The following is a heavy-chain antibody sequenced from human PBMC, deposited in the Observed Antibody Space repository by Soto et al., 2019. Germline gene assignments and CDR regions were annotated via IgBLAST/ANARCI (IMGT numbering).Heavy chain of an antibody. D-gene: IGHD4-17*01. CDR1: GGSISSSSYY. J-gene: IGHJ4*02. CDR3: ARSMTTVVTLDY. CDR2: IYYSGST. Sequence: SETLSLTCTVSGGSISSSSYYWGWIRQPPGKGLEWIGSIYYSGSTYYNPPLKSRVTISVDTSKNQFSLKLSSVTAADTAVYYCARSMTTVVTLDYWGQGTLVTVSS. V-gene: IGHV4-39*01.